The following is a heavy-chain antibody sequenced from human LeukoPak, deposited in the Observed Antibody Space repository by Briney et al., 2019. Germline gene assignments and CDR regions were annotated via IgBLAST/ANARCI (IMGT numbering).Heavy chain of an antibody. CDR2: ISGSGGST. V-gene: IGHV3-23*01. CDR1: GFTFSSSA. CDR3: AKDLGSVVTPPSLDF. D-gene: IGHD4-23*01. Sequence: GGSLRLSCAASGFTFSSSAMSWVRQAPGKGLEWVSAISGSGGSTYYADSVKGRFTISRDNSKNTLYLQMSSLRAEDTAVYYCAKDLGSVVTPPSLDFWGQGTLVTVSS. J-gene: IGHJ4*02.